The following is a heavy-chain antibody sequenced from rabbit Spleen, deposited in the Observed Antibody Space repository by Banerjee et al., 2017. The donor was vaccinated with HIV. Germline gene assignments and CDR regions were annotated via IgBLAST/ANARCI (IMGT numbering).Heavy chain of an antibody. CDR1: GLDFSSSYR. J-gene: IGHJ4*01. Sequence: QEQLEESGGGLVKPEGSLTLTCKASGLDFSSSYRICWVRQAPGKGLEWIACIYAANSGADYASWAKGRFTFSKTSSTTVTLQMTSLTAADTATYFCARDLVAIIGWNFNLWGPGTLVTVS. V-gene: IGHV1S45*01. CDR2: IYAANSGA. D-gene: IGHD1-1*01. CDR3: ARDLVAIIGWNFNL.